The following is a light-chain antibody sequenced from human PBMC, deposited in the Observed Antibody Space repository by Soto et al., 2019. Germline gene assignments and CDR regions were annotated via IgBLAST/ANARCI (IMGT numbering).Light chain of an antibody. CDR3: SSYAGSSSFV. CDR2: EVT. J-gene: IGLJ2*01. V-gene: IGLV2-23*02. CDR1: TSDVGGYNL. Sequence: QSVLTQPASVSGSPGQSISISCTGSTSDVGGYNLVSWYQQHPGKAPKLMIFEVTKRPSGISNRFSGSKSGNTASLTISGLQAEYEADYYYSSYAGSSSFVFGGGTKLTVL.